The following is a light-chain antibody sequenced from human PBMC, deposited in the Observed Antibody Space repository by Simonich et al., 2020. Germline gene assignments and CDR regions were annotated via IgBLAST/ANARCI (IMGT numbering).Light chain of an antibody. CDR3: QQYGSLLT. J-gene: IGKJ4*01. CDR2: GTS. CDR1: QSVSRSY. Sequence: EIVLTQSPGTLSLSPGERATLSCRASQSVSRSYLAWYQQTPGQAPRLLIYGTSSSAPGIPDRFSGSGSGTDFTLTISRLEPEDFAVYYCQQYGSLLTFGGGTKVEIK. V-gene: IGKV3-20*01.